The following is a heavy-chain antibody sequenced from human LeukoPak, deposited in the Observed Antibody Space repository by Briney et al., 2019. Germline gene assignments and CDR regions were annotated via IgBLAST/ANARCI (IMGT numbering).Heavy chain of an antibody. CDR1: VGPISIYY. CDR2: IYTSGST. V-gene: IGHV4-4*07. CDR3: ARVVRYYDSSGYYSDYFDY. Sequence: SETLSLTCTVSVGPISIYYWSWIRQPAGKGLEGIGRIYTSGSTNYNPSLKSRVTMSVDTSKNQFSLKLSSVTAADTAVYYCARVVRYYDSSGYYSDYFDYWGQGTLVTVSS. J-gene: IGHJ4*02. D-gene: IGHD3-22*01.